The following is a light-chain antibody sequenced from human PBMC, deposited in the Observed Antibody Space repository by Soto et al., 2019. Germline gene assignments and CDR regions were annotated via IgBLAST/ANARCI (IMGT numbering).Light chain of an antibody. J-gene: IGLJ1*01. CDR1: SSDVGSYNL. CDR3: CSYTSSTAIGV. V-gene: IGLV2-23*01. CDR2: EGS. Sequence: QSALTQPASVSGSPGQSITISCTGTSSDVGSYNLVSWYQQHPGKAPKLMIYEGSKRPSGVSNRFSGSKSGNTASLTISGLQAEDEADYSCCSYTSSTAIGVFGTGTKLTVL.